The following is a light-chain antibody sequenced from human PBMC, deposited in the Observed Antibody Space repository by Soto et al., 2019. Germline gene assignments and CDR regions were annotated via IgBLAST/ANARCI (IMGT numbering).Light chain of an antibody. CDR2: GNS. CDR1: SSNIGAGYD. Sequence: QSALTQPPSVSGAPGQRVTISCTGSSSNIGAGYDVHWYQQLPGTAPKLLIYGNSNRPSGVPDRFSGSKSGTSASLAIIGFQAEDEADYYCQSYDSSLCSYVFETGTKATVL. CDR3: QSYDSSLCSYV. V-gene: IGLV1-40*01. J-gene: IGLJ1*01.